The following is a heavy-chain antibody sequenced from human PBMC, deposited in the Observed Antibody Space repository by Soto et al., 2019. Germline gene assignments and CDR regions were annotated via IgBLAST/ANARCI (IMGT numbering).Heavy chain of an antibody. CDR3: ATNYGSGSTPVDY. CDR1: GDTFNFYT. Sequence: QVQLVQSGAEVKKPGSPVRVSCTASGDTFNFYTISWVRQVPGQGPEWMGRIIPMLGMSNYAQKFQARVTIMADKSTSTVYMNLSVLTSEDTAVYYCATNYGSGSTPVDYWGQGTLGTVSS. J-gene: IGHJ4*02. V-gene: IGHV1-69*02. D-gene: IGHD3-10*01. CDR2: IIPMLGMS.